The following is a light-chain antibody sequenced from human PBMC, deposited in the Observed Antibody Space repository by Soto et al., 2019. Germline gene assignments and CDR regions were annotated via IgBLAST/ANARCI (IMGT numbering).Light chain of an antibody. V-gene: IGLV3-1*01. J-gene: IGLJ2*01. Sequence: SYELTRPPSVSVSPGQTASITCSGDKLGDKYACWYQQKPGQSPVLVIYQDSKRPSGIPERFSGSNSGNTATLTISGTQAMDEADYYGQAWDSSTGVVGGGTKLTVL. CDR1: KLGDKY. CDR2: QDS. CDR3: QAWDSSTGV.